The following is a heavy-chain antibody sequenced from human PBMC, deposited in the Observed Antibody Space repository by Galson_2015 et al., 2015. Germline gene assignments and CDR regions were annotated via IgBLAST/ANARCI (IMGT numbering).Heavy chain of an antibody. V-gene: IGHV3-30*18. D-gene: IGHD6-19*01. Sequence: SLRLSCAASGFTFSSYGMHWVRQAPGKGLEWVAVISYDGSNKYYADSVKGRFTISRDNSKNTLYLQMNSLRAEDTAVYYCAKGPRTLAVAGPIDYGGQGTLVTVSS. CDR1: GFTFSSYG. CDR3: AKGPRTLAVAGPIDY. CDR2: ISYDGSNK. J-gene: IGHJ4*02.